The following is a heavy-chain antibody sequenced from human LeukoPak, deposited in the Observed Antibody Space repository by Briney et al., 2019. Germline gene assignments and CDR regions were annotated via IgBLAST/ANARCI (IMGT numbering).Heavy chain of an antibody. V-gene: IGHV1-18*01. J-gene: IGHJ3*01. CDR3: ARLRNKDAGGFYPDGFDF. CDR2: ISGYNHNT. D-gene: IGHD3-22*01. CDR1: GFSFNIHG. Sequence: GASVRVSCETSGFSFNIHGFSWVRQAPGQGLEWVGWISGYNHNTNYAQTFQDRVTLTADTSSTTVYMEMRSLRSDDTAMYYCARLRNKDAGGFYPDGFDFWGQGTMVTVSS.